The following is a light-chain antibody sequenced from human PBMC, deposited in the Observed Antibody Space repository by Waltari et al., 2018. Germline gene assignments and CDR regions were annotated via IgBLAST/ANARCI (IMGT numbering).Light chain of an antibody. Sequence: QSVLTQPRSVSGSPGQSVTISCTGTSSDIGAYNFVPWYQQHPGKAPKLVMHDVSKRPSGVPDRFSGSKSGNTASLTISGLQAEDEADYYCCSYAGRYIFAVFGGGTKLTVL. CDR3: CSYAGRYIFAV. J-gene: IGLJ2*01. CDR1: SSDIGAYNF. V-gene: IGLV2-11*01. CDR2: DVS.